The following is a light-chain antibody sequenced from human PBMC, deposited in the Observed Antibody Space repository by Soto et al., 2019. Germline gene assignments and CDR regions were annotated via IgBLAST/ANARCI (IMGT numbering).Light chain of an antibody. CDR1: SSDVGGYNS. CDR3: TSYATGSADV. Sequence: QSALTQPPSVSGSPGQSVTISRTGTSSDVGGYNSVSWYQQPPGKAPKLLIYDVSNRPSGGSTRFSGSKSGNTASLTISGLQAEEEADYYCTSYATGSADVFRPGTKLTVL. V-gene: IGLV2-18*02. CDR2: DVS. J-gene: IGLJ1*01.